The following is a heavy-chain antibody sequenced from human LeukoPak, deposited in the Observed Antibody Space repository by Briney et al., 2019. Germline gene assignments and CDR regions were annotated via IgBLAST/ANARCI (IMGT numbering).Heavy chain of an antibody. Sequence: SQTLSLTCTVSGGSISSGSYYWSWIRQPAGKGLEWIGRIYTSGSTNYNPSLKSRVTISVDTSKNQFSLKLSSVTAADTAVYYCARQYSDILTGYHRGELYWYFDLWGRGPVVTVSS. D-gene: IGHD3-9*01. J-gene: IGHJ2*01. CDR2: IYTSGST. V-gene: IGHV4-61*02. CDR3: ARQYSDILTGYHRGELYWYFDL. CDR1: GGSISSGSYY.